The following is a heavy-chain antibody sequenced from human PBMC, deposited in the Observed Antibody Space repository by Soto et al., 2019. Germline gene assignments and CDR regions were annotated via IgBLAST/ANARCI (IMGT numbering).Heavy chain of an antibody. CDR3: AGTTSLQSHYMDV. D-gene: IGHD1-7*01. Sequence: LSQTLSLTCAISGDSVSSNSAAWNWIRQSPSRGLEWLGRTYYRSRWYNDYAVSVKSRITVNPDTSKNQFSLHLNSVTPEDTAVYYCAGTTSLQSHYMDVWDKGTTVTLSS. J-gene: IGHJ6*03. CDR1: GDSVSSNSAA. V-gene: IGHV6-1*01. CDR2: TYYRSRWYN.